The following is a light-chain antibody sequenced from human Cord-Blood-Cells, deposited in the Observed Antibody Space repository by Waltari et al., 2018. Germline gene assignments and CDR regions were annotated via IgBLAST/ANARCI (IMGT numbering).Light chain of an antibody. CDR2: DVS. CDR1: SRDVGGYNY. J-gene: IGLJ1*01. Sequence: SALTRPRSVSGSPGPSVPIPCTGTSRDVGGYNYVSWYQPHPGQAPKLMIYDVSKRPSGVPDRFSGSKSGNTASLTISGLQAEDEADYYCCSYAGSYTYVFGTGTKVTVL. V-gene: IGLV2-11*01. CDR3: CSYAGSYTYV.